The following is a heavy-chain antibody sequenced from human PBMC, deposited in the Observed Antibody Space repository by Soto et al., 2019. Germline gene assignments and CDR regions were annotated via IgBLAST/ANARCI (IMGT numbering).Heavy chain of an antibody. CDR2: IKGDGSDK. D-gene: IGHD3-3*01. V-gene: IGHV3-7*05. CDR3: ARDVSRLLLP. J-gene: IGHJ5*02. Sequence: EVQLVESGGGLVQPGGSLRLSCAASGFTFSTYWMTWVRQAPGKGLEWVANIKGDGSDKYYVDSVKGRFTISRDNAKNSLYLQMNSLRAEDTAVYYCARDVSRLLLPWGQGALVTVSS. CDR1: GFTFSTYW.